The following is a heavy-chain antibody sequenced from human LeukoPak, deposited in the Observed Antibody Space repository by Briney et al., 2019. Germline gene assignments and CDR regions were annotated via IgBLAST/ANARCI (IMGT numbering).Heavy chain of an antibody. CDR3: ARAHQRSIAATDAFDI. V-gene: IGHV4-34*01. CDR2: INHSGST. J-gene: IGHJ3*02. Sequence: PSETLYLTCAVYGGSLSGYYWSWIRQPPGKGLEWIGEINHSGSTNYNPSLKSRVTISVDTSKNQFSLKLSSVTAADTAVYYCARAHQRSIAATDAFDIWGQGTMVTVSS. CDR1: GGSLSGYY. D-gene: IGHD6-6*01.